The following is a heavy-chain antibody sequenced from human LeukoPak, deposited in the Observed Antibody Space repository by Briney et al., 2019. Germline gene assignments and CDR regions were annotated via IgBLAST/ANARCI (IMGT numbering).Heavy chain of an antibody. D-gene: IGHD3-9*01. CDR1: GFTFSNYA. J-gene: IGHJ4*02. CDR3: ARGRAYYDILTGRTGPIDY. Sequence: GSLRLSCAASGFTFSNYAMSWVRQAPGKGLEWIGEINHSGSTNYNPSLKSRVTISVDTSKNQFSLKLSSVTAADTAVYYCARGRAYYDILTGRTGPIDYWGQGTLVTVSS. V-gene: IGHV4-34*01. CDR2: INHSGST.